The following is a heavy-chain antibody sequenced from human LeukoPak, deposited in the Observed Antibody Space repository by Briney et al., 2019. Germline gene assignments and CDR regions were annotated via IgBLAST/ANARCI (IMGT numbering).Heavy chain of an antibody. CDR1: GGSISGSY. J-gene: IGHJ4*02. CDR3: ARVRFSRGRNSSGPDVLFDY. V-gene: IGHV4-59*01. CDR2: VHSSGTT. Sequence: SETLSLTCTVSGGSISGSYWTWIRQSLGKGLEWIGYVHSSGTTNYNPSLKSRVTISVDTSKNQISLKLSSVTAADTAVYYCARVRFSRGRNSSGPDVLFDYWGQGTLVTVSS. D-gene: IGHD6-19*01.